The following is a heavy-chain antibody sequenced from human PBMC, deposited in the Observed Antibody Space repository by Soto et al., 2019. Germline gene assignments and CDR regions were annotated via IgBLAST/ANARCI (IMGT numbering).Heavy chain of an antibody. CDR3: AKVAAVHASSCQLSGDFDI. V-gene: IGHV1-69*02. CDR1: GGTFSSYT. CDR2: IIPILGIT. Sequence: QVQLVQSGAEVRKPGSSVKVSCRASGGTFSSYTICWVRQAPGQGLVWMGRIIPILGITNYAQEFQGRVTITADRSTTTAYMELSSLRSEDTAVYYCAKVAAVHASSCQLSGDFDIWGRGTMVTVSS. D-gene: IGHD1-1*01. J-gene: IGHJ3*02.